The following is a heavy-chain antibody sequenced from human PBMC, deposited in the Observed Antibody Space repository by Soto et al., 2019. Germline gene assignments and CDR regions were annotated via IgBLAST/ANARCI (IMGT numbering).Heavy chain of an antibody. CDR3: ARESSVNGYSGYDNYYYYGMDV. D-gene: IGHD5-12*01. CDR2: IIPIFGTA. J-gene: IGHJ6*02. CDR1: GGTFSSYA. V-gene: IGHV1-69*01. Sequence: QVQLVQSGAEVKKPGSSVKVSCKASGGTFSSYAISWVRQAPGQGLEWMGGIIPIFGTANYAQKFQGRVTITADESTSTAYMELSSLRSEDTAVYYCARESSVNGYSGYDNYYYYGMDVWGQGTTVTVSS.